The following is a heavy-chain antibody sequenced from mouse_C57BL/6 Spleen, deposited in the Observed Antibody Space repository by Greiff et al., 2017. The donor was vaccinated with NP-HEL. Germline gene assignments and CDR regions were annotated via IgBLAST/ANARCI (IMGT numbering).Heavy chain of an antibody. J-gene: IGHJ2*01. CDR3: APLDSSGTWDY. CDR1: GYSFTDYN. Sequence: VHVKQSGPELVKPGASVKISCKASGYSFTDYNMNWVKQSNGKSLEWIGVINPNYGTTSYNQKFKGKATLTVDQSSSTAYMQLNSLTSEDSAVYYCAPLDSSGTWDYWGQGTTLTVSS. V-gene: IGHV1-39*01. D-gene: IGHD3-2*02. CDR2: INPNYGTT.